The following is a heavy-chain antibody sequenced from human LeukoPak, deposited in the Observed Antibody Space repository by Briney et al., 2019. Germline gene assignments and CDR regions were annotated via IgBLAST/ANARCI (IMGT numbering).Heavy chain of an antibody. J-gene: IGHJ4*02. CDR3: ARQYGYGYGRYYFDY. CDR2: IYYSGST. D-gene: IGHD5-18*01. CDR1: GGSISSSSYY. V-gene: IGHV4-39*01. Sequence: PSETLSLTCTVSGGSISSSSYYWGWIRQPPGKGLKWIGSIYYSGSTYYNPSLKSRVTISVDTSKNQFSLKLSSVTAADTAVYYCARQYGYGYGRYYFDYWGQGTLVTVSS.